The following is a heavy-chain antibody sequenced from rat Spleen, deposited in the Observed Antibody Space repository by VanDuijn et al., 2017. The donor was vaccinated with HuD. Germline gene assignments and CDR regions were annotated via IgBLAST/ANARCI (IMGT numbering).Heavy chain of an antibody. CDR1: GFTFNNYW. J-gene: IGHJ4*01. D-gene: IGHD1-11*01. Sequence: EVQLVESGGGLVQPGRSLKLSCVASGFTFNNYWMTWIRQAPTKGLEWVTTISHDGGNTYYRDSVKGRFTISRDNAKSTLNLQMDSLRSEDTATYYCARHYGGYSEYVMDAWGQGASVTVSS. CDR3: ARHYGGYSEYVMDA. CDR2: ISHDGGNT. V-gene: IGHV5-29*01.